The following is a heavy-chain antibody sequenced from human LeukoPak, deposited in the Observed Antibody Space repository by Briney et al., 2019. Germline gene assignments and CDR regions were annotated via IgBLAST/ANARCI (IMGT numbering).Heavy chain of an antibody. J-gene: IGHJ3*02. D-gene: IGHD3-10*01. CDR1: GGSISSYY. V-gene: IGHV4-59*01. CDR3: ASGTRRGDAFDI. Sequence: PSETLSLTCTVSGGSISSYYWSWIRQPPGKGLEWIGHIYYSGSTNYNPSLKSRVTISVDTSKNQFSLKLSSVTAADTAVYYCASGTRRGDAFDIWGQGTMVTVSS. CDR2: IYYSGST.